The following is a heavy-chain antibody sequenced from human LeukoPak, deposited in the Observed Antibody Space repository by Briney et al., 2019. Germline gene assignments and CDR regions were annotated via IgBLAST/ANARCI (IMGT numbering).Heavy chain of an antibody. D-gene: IGHD6-13*01. CDR2: IYYSGST. CDR1: GGSISSYY. Sequence: SETLSLTCTVSGGSISSYYWSWTRQPPGKGLEWIGYIYYSGSTNYNPSLKSRVTISVDTSKNQFSLKLSSVTAADTAVYYCARDLRKKIAAAGTSYYYYYGMDVWGQGTTVTVSS. J-gene: IGHJ6*02. V-gene: IGHV4-59*01. CDR3: ARDLRKKIAAAGTSYYYYYGMDV.